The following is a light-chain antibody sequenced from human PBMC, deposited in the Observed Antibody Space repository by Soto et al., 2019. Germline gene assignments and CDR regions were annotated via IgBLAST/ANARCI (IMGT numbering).Light chain of an antibody. V-gene: IGKV1-5*01. J-gene: IGKJ1*01. CDR1: QTISTW. CDR2: DAS. Sequence: DIQMTQSPSTLSASVGDRVTITCRASQTISTWLAWYQQKPGRAPKLLISDASSFESGVPSRFSGSGSGTEFTLTISSLQPDDFATYYCQQYNSYSPWTFGQGTKVDIK. CDR3: QQYNSYSPWT.